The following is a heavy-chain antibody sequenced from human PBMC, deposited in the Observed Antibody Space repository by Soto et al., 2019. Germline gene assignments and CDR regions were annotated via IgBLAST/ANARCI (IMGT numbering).Heavy chain of an antibody. Sequence: QVQLVQSGGEVKKPGASVKVSCKASGYTFTNYGISWVRQAPGQGLEWMGWINVYNGNTKYAQKVQGRVTMTTDTSTNTDYKELRGQRAEDTAVYYCARGVGSGSYYSQYNWFDPWGQGTLVTVSS. D-gene: IGHD3-10*01. CDR2: INVYNGNT. V-gene: IGHV1-18*01. CDR1: GYTFTNYG. J-gene: IGHJ5*02. CDR3: ARGVGSGSYYSQYNWFDP.